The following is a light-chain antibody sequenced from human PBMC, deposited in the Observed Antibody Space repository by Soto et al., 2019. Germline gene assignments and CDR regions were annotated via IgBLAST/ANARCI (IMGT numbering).Light chain of an antibody. CDR2: DVS. CDR1: QAVTTN. CDR3: QQYNNWPFS. V-gene: IGKV3-15*01. J-gene: IGKJ5*01. Sequence: EIVMTQSPATLSVSPGERATLSCRAGQAVTTNFACYQQKSGQAPRLLIYDVSIRSTGGPARFSGTGSETDFTLTISGLQSADSAVYFCQQYNNWPFSFGQGTRLE.